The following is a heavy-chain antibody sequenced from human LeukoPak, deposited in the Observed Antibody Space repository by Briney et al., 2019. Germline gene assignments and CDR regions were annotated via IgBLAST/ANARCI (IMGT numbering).Heavy chain of an antibody. CDR2: IKSKTDGGTT. V-gene: IGHV3-15*01. J-gene: IGHJ4*02. D-gene: IGHD1-26*01. CDR3: TTRGGSFSIFDY. CDR1: GFTISRYV. Sequence: GGSLRLSCAASGFTISRYVMSWVRQAPGKGLEWVGRIKSKTDGGTTDYAAPVKGRFTISRDDSKNTLYLQMNSLKTEDTAVYYCTTRGGSFSIFDYWGQGTLVTVSS.